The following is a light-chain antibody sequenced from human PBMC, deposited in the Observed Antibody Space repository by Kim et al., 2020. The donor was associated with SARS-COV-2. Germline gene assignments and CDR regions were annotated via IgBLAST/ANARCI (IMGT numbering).Light chain of an antibody. CDR3: QQYNNYPRA. CDR2: GAS. Sequence: EIVMTQSPATLSVSPGERATLSCRASQSVNSYLAWYQQKPGQALRLLISGASTRDTGIPARFSGSGSGTEFTLTISSLQSDDVAVYYCQQYNNYPRAFGQGTKVDIK. V-gene: IGKV3-15*01. J-gene: IGKJ1*01. CDR1: QSVNSY.